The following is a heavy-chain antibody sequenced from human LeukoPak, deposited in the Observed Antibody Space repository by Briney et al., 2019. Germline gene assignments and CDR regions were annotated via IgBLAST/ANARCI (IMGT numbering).Heavy chain of an antibody. CDR2: IKQDGSEK. Sequence: PGGSLSLSCAASGFTFSSYWMSWVRQAPGKGLEWVANIKQDGSEKYYVDSVKGRFTISRDNAKNSVYLQMNSLRAEDTAVYYCASDGYPFDHWGQGTLVTVSS. V-gene: IGHV3-7*05. D-gene: IGHD5-12*01. J-gene: IGHJ5*02. CDR3: ASDGYPFDH. CDR1: GFTFSSYW.